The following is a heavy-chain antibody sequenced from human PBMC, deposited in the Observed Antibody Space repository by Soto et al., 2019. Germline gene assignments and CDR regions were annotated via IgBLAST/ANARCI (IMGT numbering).Heavy chain of an antibody. CDR2: ITWNSRVL. D-gene: IGHD3-3*01. CDR1: GLNFYDFA. V-gene: IGHV3-9*01. Sequence: SLRLSCVGTGLNFYDFAMHFSRQSACKCREWVSGITWNSRVLAYADSVKGRLTISRDNARNSLYLQMDSLRDEDTALYYCAKGRYDFWSPYYFDSWGQGTLVTVSS. J-gene: IGHJ4*02. CDR3: AKGRYDFWSPYYFDS.